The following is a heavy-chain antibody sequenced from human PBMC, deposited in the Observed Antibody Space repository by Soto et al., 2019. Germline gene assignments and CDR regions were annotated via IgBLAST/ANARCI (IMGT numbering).Heavy chain of an antibody. CDR1: GFTFSSYS. Sequence: GGSLKLSCAASGFTFSSYSMNWVRQAPGKGLEWVSYISSSSSTIYYADSVKGRFTISRDNAKNSLYLQMNSLRAEDTAVYYCAREGSGYSYRFLFDYWGQGTLVTVSS. CDR3: AREGSGYSYRFLFDY. D-gene: IGHD5-18*01. V-gene: IGHV3-48*01. J-gene: IGHJ4*02. CDR2: ISSSSSTI.